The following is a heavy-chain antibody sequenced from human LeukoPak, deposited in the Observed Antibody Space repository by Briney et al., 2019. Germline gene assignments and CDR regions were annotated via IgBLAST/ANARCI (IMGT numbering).Heavy chain of an antibody. CDR1: GYSFTNYW. CDR3: ARRRYYYDSRGFSGGSFDI. CDR2: IYPTDSET. V-gene: IGHV5-51*01. J-gene: IGHJ3*02. Sequence: GESLKISCKGSGYSFTNYWIGWVRQMPGKGLEWMGIIYPTDSETRYSPSFQGQVTISVDKSITTAYLQWNSLKASDTAMYYCARRRYYYDSRGFSGGSFDIWGQGTMVTVSS. D-gene: IGHD3-22*01.